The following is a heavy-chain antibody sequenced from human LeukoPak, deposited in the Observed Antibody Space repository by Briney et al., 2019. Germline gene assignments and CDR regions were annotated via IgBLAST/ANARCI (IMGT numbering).Heavy chain of an antibody. D-gene: IGHD1-26*01. J-gene: IGHJ6*02. CDR3: AKGVGLGGMDV. Sequence: GGSLRLSCAASGFTFSNYAMTWVRQAPGKGLECVSAISGSGDDTYYADSVKGRFTISRDNSKNTVYLQMSSLRTEDTAVYYCAKGVGLGGMDVWGQGTTVIVSS. CDR1: GFTFSNYA. V-gene: IGHV3-23*01. CDR2: ISGSGDDT.